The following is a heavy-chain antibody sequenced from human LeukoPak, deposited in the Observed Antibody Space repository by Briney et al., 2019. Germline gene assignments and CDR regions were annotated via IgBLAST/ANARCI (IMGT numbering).Heavy chain of an antibody. D-gene: IGHD6-6*01. Sequence: ASVKVSCKASGYTFTDYYMHWVRQVPGQGLEWMGWINPNSGGTNYAQKFQGRVTMTRDTSISTAYMELSRLRSDDTAVYYCAAYEYSSSSPRYWGQGTLVTVSS. CDR3: AAYEYSSSSPRY. CDR2: INPNSGGT. CDR1: GYTFTDYY. V-gene: IGHV1-2*02. J-gene: IGHJ4*02.